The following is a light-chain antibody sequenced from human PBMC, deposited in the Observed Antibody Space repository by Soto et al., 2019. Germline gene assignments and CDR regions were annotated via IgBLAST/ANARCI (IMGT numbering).Light chain of an antibody. V-gene: IGKV3-15*01. CDR2: GAS. J-gene: IGKJ1*01. Sequence: EIVMTQSPATLSVSPGERATLSCRASQSVSSNLAWYQQKPGQAPRLLIYGASTRATGIPARFRGSGSGTDFTITISSLQSEDFADYYCQQYNNGRTFGQGTKVEIK. CDR1: QSVSSN. CDR3: QQYNNGRT.